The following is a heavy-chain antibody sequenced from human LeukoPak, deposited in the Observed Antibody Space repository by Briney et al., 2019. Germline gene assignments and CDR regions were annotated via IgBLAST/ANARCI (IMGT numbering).Heavy chain of an antibody. CDR2: IKQDGSAK. J-gene: IGHJ4*02. D-gene: IGHD5-12*01. CDR1: GFTFNRYW. Sequence: GGSLRLSCAASGFTFNRYWMSWVRQDPGKELQWVANIKQDGSAKYYVDSVKGRFTISRDNAKNSLYLQMNSLTAEDTAVYYCARVEASGYDYGAFDYWGQGTLVTVSS. CDR3: ARVEASGYDYGAFDY. V-gene: IGHV3-7*01.